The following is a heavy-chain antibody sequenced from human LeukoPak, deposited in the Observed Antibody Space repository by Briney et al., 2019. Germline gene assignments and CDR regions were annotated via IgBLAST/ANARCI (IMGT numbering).Heavy chain of an antibody. CDR3: ARAGRFLEWLLSVHDAFDI. CDR2: ISAYNGNT. V-gene: IGHV1-18*01. J-gene: IGHJ3*02. Sequence: GASVKVSCKASGYTFTSYGISWVRQAPGQGLEWMGWISAYNGNTSYAQKLQGRVTMTTDTSTSTAYMELRSLRSDDTAVYYCARAGRFLEWLLSVHDAFDIWGQGTMVTVSS. D-gene: IGHD3-3*01. CDR1: GYTFTSYG.